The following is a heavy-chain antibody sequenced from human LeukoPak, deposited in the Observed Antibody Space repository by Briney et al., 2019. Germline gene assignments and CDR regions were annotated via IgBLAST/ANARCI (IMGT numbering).Heavy chain of an antibody. CDR3: ARDRGVVGDAFDI. Sequence: PGGSLRLSCAASGFTFSSYAMSWVRQAPGKGLEWVSAISGSGGSTYYADSVKGRFTISRDNSKNTLYLQMNSLRAEDTAVYYCARDRGVVGDAFDIWGQGTMVTVSS. CDR1: GFTFSSYA. J-gene: IGHJ3*02. D-gene: IGHD2-15*01. V-gene: IGHV3-23*01. CDR2: ISGSGGST.